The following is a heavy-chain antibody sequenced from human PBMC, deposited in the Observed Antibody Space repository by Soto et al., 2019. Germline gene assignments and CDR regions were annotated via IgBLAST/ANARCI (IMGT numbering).Heavy chain of an antibody. CDR3: ARGGVLMVYDPWYFDY. J-gene: IGHJ4*02. CDR2: MNPNSGNT. Sequence: ASVKVSCKASGYTFTSYDINWVRQATGQGLEWMGWMNPNSGNTGYAQKFQGRVTMTRNTSTSTAYMELSSLRSEDTAVYYCARGGVLMVYDPWYFDYWGQGTLVTVSS. D-gene: IGHD2-8*01. CDR1: GYTFTSYD. V-gene: IGHV1-8*01.